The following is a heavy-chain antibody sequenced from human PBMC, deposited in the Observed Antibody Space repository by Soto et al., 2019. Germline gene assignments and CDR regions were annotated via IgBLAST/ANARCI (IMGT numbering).Heavy chain of an antibody. V-gene: IGHV3-23*01. J-gene: IGHJ4*02. CDR1: GFTFSSYA. Sequence: GGSLRLSCAASGFTFSSYAMGWLRQAPGTGPEWVAFVDGSGGDTSFADSVKGRFTISRDNSKNSLYLHMNSLRAEDTGRYYCAKERGAAAYVEKSPFDCWGQGTLVNVSS. CDR2: VDGSGGDT. CDR3: AKERGAAAYVEKSPFDC. D-gene: IGHD1-26*01.